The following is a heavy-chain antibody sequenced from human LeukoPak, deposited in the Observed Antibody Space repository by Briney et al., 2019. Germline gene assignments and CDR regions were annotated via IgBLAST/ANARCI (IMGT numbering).Heavy chain of an antibody. D-gene: IGHD3-10*01. CDR3: ATGMSMVRGVIHNWFDP. J-gene: IGHJ5*02. CDR2: FDPEDGET. V-gene: IGHV1-24*01. Sequence: ASVKVSCKVSGYTLTELSMHWVRQAPGKGLEWVGGFDPEDGETIYAQKFQGRVTMTEDTSTDTAYMELSSLRSEDTAVYYCATGMSMVRGVIHNWFDPWGQGTLVTVSS. CDR1: GYTLTELS.